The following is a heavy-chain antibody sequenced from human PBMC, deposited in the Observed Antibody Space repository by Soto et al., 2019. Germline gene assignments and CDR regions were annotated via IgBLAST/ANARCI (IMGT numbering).Heavy chain of an antibody. V-gene: IGHV4-34*01. Sequence: SETLSLTCGVYGGSFSGHSWTWIRQSPGKGLEWIGDINHSGRVNYSPSLKSRVTISLDTSKNQFPLTLSAVTAADTAMYYCSTRAYDTNGYYRFDPWGQGTLVTVSS. CDR2: INHSGRV. CDR1: GGSFSGHS. CDR3: STRAYDTNGYYRFDP. D-gene: IGHD3-22*01. J-gene: IGHJ5*01.